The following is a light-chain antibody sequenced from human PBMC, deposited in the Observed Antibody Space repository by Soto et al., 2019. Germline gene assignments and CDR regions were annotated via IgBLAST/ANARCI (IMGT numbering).Light chain of an antibody. J-gene: IGKJ1*01. CDR2: GAS. Sequence: EIVMTQSPATLSVSPGERATLSCRASQSMSRNLAWYQQRPGQAPRLLIYGASTRATGIPARFSGSGSGTEFTLTINSLQSEDFAVYYCQQYNNWPRTFGQGTKVDIK. CDR3: QQYNNWPRT. CDR1: QSMSRN. V-gene: IGKV3-15*01.